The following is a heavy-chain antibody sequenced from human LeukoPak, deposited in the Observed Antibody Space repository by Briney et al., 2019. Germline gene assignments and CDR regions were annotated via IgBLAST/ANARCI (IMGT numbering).Heavy chain of an antibody. Sequence: ASVKVSCKASGYTFTRYYMHWVRQAPGQGLEWMGTINPSGGSTSYAQKFQGRVTMTGDTPTSTAYMELSRLRSDDTAVYYCATSSSSSWLVQAHWGQGTLVTVSS. D-gene: IGHD6-13*01. CDR1: GYTFTRYY. CDR2: INPSGGST. J-gene: IGHJ4*02. V-gene: IGHV1-46*01. CDR3: ATSSSSSWLVQAH.